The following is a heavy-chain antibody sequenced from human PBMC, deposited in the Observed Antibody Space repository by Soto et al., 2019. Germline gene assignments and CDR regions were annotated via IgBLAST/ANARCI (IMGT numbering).Heavy chain of an antibody. J-gene: IGHJ4*02. V-gene: IGHV4-61*01. CDR2: IYYTGTT. Sequence: SETLSLTCTVSGGSVSSGSYYWSWIRQPPGKGLEWIGYIYYTGTTNYYPSLKSRATISVDTSRNQFSLNLSSVTAADTAVYYCARDFGYDSSGSSTGFDYWGQGTLVTVSS. CDR3: ARDFGYDSSGSSTGFDY. CDR1: GGSVSSGSYY. D-gene: IGHD3-22*01.